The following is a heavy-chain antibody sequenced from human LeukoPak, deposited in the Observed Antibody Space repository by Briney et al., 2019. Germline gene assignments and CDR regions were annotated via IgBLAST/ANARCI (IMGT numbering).Heavy chain of an antibody. CDR3: ARDRRSYDSSGYYPDAFDI. J-gene: IGHJ3*02. Sequence: GGSLRLSCAASGFTFSSYAMSWVRQAPGKGLEWVSAISGSGGSTYYADSVKGRFTISRDNAKNSLYLQMNSLRAEDTAVYYCARDRRSYDSSGYYPDAFDIWGQGTMVTVSS. V-gene: IGHV3-23*01. CDR1: GFTFSSYA. CDR2: ISGSGGST. D-gene: IGHD3-22*01.